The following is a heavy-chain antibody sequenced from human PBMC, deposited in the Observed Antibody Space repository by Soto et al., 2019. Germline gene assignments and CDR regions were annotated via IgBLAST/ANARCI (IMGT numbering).Heavy chain of an antibody. D-gene: IGHD1-26*01. V-gene: IGHV1-18*01. CDR2: ISAHNGNT. Sequence: ASVKVSCKASGYTFTSYGISWVRHAPGQGLEWMGWISAHNGNTNHAQKLQGRVTMTTDTSTSTAYMELRSLRSDDTAVYYCARDAAVGLFDYWGQGTLVTVSS. J-gene: IGHJ4*02. CDR3: ARDAAVGLFDY. CDR1: GYTFTSYG.